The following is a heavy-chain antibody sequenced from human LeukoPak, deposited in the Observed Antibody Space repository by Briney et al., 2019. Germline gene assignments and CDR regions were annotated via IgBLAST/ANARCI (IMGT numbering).Heavy chain of an antibody. CDR2: IHYSGST. CDR1: GGSVSSGSYY. CDR3: ARVGPGSYVGY. J-gene: IGHJ4*02. Sequence: ASETLSLTCTVSGGSVSSGSYYWSWIRQPPGKGLEWIGYIHYSGSTSHNPSLKSRVTISLDTSKNQFSLKLNSVTAADTAVYFCARVGPGSYVGYWGQGTLVTVSS. V-gene: IGHV4-61*01. D-gene: IGHD3-10*01.